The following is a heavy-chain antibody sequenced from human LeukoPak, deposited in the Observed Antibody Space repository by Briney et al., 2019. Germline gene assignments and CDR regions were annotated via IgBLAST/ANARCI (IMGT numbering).Heavy chain of an antibody. CDR1: GFTFSSYS. J-gene: IGHJ6*03. D-gene: IGHD3-3*01. V-gene: IGHV3-21*01. CDR2: ISSSSSYI. Sequence: PGGSLRLSCAASGFTFSSYSMKWVRQAPGKGLEWVSSISSSSSYIDYVDSVKGRFTISRDNAKNSLYLQMNSLRAEDTAVHYCASFPFWSGSHYMDVWGKGTTVTVSS. CDR3: ASFPFWSGSHYMDV.